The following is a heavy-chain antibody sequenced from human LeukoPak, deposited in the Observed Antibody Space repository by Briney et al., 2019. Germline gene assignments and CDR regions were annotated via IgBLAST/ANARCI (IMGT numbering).Heavy chain of an antibody. D-gene: IGHD6-19*01. Sequence: PSGTLTLTCAVSGGSISSSNWWGWVRQPPGKGLEWIGEIYHSGSTNYNPSLKSRVTISVDKSKNQFSLKLSSVTAADTAVYYCARGYSSGWYSYYFDYWGQGTLVTVSS. CDR1: GGSISSSNW. V-gene: IGHV4-4*02. CDR3: ARGYSSGWYSYYFDY. CDR2: IYHSGST. J-gene: IGHJ4*02.